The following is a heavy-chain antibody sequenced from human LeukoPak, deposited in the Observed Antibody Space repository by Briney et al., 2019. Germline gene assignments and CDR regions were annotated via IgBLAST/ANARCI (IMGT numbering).Heavy chain of an antibody. CDR3: ARQYSDILTGYHRGELYWYFDL. V-gene: IGHV4-61*02. CDR2: IYSSGST. J-gene: IGHJ2*01. D-gene: IGHD3-9*01. CDR1: GGSISSGSYY. Sequence: PSETLSLTCTVSGGSISSGSYYWSWIRQPAGKGLEWIGRIYSSGSTNYNPSLKSRFTISLDTSKNQFSLKLSSVTAADTAVYYCARQYSDILTGYHRGELYWYFDLWGRGTLVTVSS.